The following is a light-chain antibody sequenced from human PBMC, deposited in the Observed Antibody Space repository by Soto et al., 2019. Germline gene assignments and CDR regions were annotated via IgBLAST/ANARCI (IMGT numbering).Light chain of an antibody. CDR2: DNN. CDR3: GTWDSSLSAVV. CDR1: SSNIGNNY. Sequence: SVLTQPPAVSAAPGQKVTISCSGSSSNIGNNYLSWYQQLPGTAPTLLIYDNNKRPSGIPDRVSGSKSGTSATLGITGLQAGDEADYYCGTWDSSLSAVVFGGGTKLTVL. V-gene: IGLV1-51*01. J-gene: IGLJ2*01.